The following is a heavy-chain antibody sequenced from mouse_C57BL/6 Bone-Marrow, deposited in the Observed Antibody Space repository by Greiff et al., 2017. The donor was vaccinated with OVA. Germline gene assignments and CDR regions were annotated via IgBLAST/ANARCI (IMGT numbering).Heavy chain of an antibody. CDR2: ISDGGSYT. CDR3: ALWLRRRGYDMDY. D-gene: IGHD2-2*01. CDR1: GFTFSSYS. J-gene: IGHJ4*01. Sequence: EVKLVESGGGLVKPGGSLKLSCAASGFTFSSYSMSWVRQTPEKRLEWVATISDGGSYTYYPDNVKGRFTISRDNSTNNLYLQMSHLKAEETAMYDCALWLRRRGYDMDYWGRGTSVTVSS. V-gene: IGHV5-4*03.